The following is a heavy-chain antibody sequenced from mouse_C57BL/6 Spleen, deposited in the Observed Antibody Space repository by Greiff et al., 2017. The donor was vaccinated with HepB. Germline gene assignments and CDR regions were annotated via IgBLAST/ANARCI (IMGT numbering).Heavy chain of an antibody. CDR1: GFTFSDYY. CDR3: ARHVYYGNWYFDV. CDR2: ISNGGGST. J-gene: IGHJ1*03. V-gene: IGHV5-12*01. D-gene: IGHD2-1*01. Sequence: EVMLVESGGGLVQPGGSLKLSCAASGFTFSDYYMYWVRQTPEKRLEWVAYISNGGGSTYYPDTVKGRFTISRYNAKNTLYLQMSRLKSEDTAMYYCARHVYYGNWYFDVWGTGTTVTVSS.